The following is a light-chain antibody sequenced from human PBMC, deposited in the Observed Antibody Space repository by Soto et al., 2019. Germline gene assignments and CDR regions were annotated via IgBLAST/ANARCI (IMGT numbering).Light chain of an antibody. CDR3: SSYAGSSTLYV. CDR2: EVS. J-gene: IGLJ1*01. V-gene: IGLV2-14*01. CDR1: SSDVGGYKY. Sequence: QSALTQPASVSGSPGQSITISCTGTSSDVGGYKYVSWYQQYPGKAPKMMIYEVSNRPSGVSHRFSGSKFGNTASLTISGLQAEDEADYYCSSYAGSSTLYVFGTGTKLTVL.